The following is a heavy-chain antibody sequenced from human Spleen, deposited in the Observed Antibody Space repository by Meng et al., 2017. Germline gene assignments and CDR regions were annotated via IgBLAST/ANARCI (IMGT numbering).Heavy chain of an antibody. J-gene: IGHJ4*02. CDR3: VKHSSDWSLDS. V-gene: IGHV1-18*01. CDR2: IYPSGHP. CDR1: GYTYTDYQ. Sequence: QVQMVQSGGEVKKAGATVKVSCKASGYTYTDYQTDWVRQAPGQGLEWMGWIYPSGHPTYAQKFQGRVTMTIDTSTTTASMELRSLISDDSALYYCVKHSSDWSLDSWGQGTLVTVSS. D-gene: IGHD6-19*01.